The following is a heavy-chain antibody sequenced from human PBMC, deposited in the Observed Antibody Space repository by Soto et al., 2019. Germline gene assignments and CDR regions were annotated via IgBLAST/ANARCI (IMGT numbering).Heavy chain of an antibody. CDR1: GFSFDDYA. CDR3: AKEFEKASMGYNFDS. D-gene: IGHD5-12*01. Sequence: GGSLRLSCAASGFSFDDYAMHWVRQAPGKGLEWVAGLNWNSGVIGYADSVKGRFTISRDNAKKSLYLQMNSLRVEDTALYYCAKEFEKASMGYNFDSWGQGALVTVSS. CDR2: LNWNSGVI. J-gene: IGHJ4*02. V-gene: IGHV3-9*01.